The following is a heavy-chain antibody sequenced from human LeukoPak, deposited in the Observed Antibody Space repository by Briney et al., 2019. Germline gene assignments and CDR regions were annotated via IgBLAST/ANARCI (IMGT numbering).Heavy chain of an antibody. CDR1: GFTVSSSY. J-gene: IGHJ4*01. Sequence: GGSLRLSCAASGFTVSSSYMSWVRQAPGKGLEWVSIIHSGGRTYYADSVKGRFTISRDTSKNNLYLQMNSLRGEDTAMYYCARDLDYYDSSGSHRRRNYFDYWGHGTLVTVSS. V-gene: IGHV3-66*01. D-gene: IGHD3-22*01. CDR3: ARDLDYYDSSGSHRRRNYFDY. CDR2: IHSGGRT.